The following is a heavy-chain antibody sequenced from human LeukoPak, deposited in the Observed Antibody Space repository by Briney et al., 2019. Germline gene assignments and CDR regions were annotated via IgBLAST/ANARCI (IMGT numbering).Heavy chain of an antibody. CDR3: ARDIGHPRLLWFGEPTLEDYYYGMDV. J-gene: IGHJ6*02. D-gene: IGHD3-10*01. V-gene: IGHV4-39*07. Sequence: PSETLSLTCTVSGGSISSSSYYWGWIRQPPGKGLEWIGSIYYSGSTYYNPSLKSRVTISVDTSKNQFSLKLSSVTAADTAVYYCARDIGHPRLLWFGEPTLEDYYYGMDVWGQGTTVTVSS. CDR1: GGSISSSSYY. CDR2: IYYSGST.